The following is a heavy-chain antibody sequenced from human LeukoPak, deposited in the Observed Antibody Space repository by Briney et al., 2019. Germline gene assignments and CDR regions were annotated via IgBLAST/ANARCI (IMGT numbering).Heavy chain of an antibody. CDR1: GFTFSDYY. CDR3: ARGGAHGMDV. V-gene: IGHV3-11*01. CDR2: ISGVASDI. Sequence: PGGSLRLSCAASGFTFSDYYMTWIRQAPGKGLEWVSYISGVASDIYYADSVKDRFTISRDNAKNSVYVQMNSLRAGDTAVYYWARGGAHGMDVWGQGTTVTVSS. J-gene: IGHJ6*02. D-gene: IGHD1-26*01.